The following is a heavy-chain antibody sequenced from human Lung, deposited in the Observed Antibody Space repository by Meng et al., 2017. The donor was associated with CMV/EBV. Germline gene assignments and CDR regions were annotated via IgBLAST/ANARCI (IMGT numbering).Heavy chain of an antibody. CDR1: GFSLSTSGVG. D-gene: IGHD6-6*01. Sequence: QITLKESCPTLVKPTPTLTLTCTFTGFSLSTSGVGVGWIRQPPGKALECLAIIYVDDEKRYSPSLESRLTVTKDTSKNQVVLTMTNMVPVDTATYYCARAAARPSDWFDPWGQGTLVTVSS. J-gene: IGHJ5*02. V-gene: IGHV2-5*02. CDR2: IYVDDEK. CDR3: ARAAARPSDWFDP.